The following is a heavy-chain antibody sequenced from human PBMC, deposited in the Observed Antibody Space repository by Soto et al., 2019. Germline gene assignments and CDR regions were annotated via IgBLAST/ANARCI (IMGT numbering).Heavy chain of an antibody. CDR1: GLTFSSYW. Sequence: GGSLRLSCAVSGLTFSSYWMHWVLQAPGKGLVWVSRINSDGSSTRYADSVKGRFTISRDNAKNTLYLQMNSLRAEDTAVYYCAREGGMDTASRSFGPWGQGILVTVSS. CDR2: INSDGSST. J-gene: IGHJ5*02. V-gene: IGHV3-74*01. CDR3: AREGGMDTASRSFGP. D-gene: IGHD5-18*01.